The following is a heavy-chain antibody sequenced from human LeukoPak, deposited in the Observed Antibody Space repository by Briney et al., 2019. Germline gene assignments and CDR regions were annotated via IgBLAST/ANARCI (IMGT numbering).Heavy chain of an antibody. CDR1: GGSFSGYY. V-gene: IGHV4-34*01. J-gene: IGHJ4*02. CDR2: INHSGST. Sequence: SETLSLTCAVYGGSFSGYYWTWTGHPPGKGLGGMGEINHSGSTNYNPSLKSRVTISVDTSMNQFSLKLSSVTAADTAVYYCARVRGQLERHYYFDYWGQGTLVTVSS. CDR3: ARVRGQLERHYYFDY. D-gene: IGHD1-1*01.